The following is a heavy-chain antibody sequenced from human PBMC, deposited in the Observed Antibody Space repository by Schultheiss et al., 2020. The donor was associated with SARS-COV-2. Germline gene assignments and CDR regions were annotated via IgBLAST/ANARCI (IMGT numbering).Heavy chain of an antibody. J-gene: IGHJ5*02. V-gene: IGHV3-33*01. CDR3: ARRFDP. CDR1: GFTFSSYG. Sequence: GESLKISCAASGFTFSSYGMHWVRQAPGKGLEWVAVIWYDGSNKYYADSVKGRFTISRDNAKNSLYLQMNSLRAEDTAVYYCARRFDPWGQGTLVTVSS. CDR2: IWYDGSNK.